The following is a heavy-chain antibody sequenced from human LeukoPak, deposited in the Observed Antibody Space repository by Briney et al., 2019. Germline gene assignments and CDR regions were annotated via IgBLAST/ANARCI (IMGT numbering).Heavy chain of an antibody. V-gene: IGHV1-2*07. Sequence: GASVKVSCKASGYTFTDYYMHWVRQAPGQGLEWMGWIDPNSGGTSYAHNFQGRVTMTRDTSISTANMELSRLTSDDTAMYYCARDPGADYPYNWFDPWGQGTLVTVSS. CDR3: ARDPGADYPYNWFDP. D-gene: IGHD4/OR15-4a*01. CDR1: GYTFTDYY. CDR2: IDPNSGGT. J-gene: IGHJ5*02.